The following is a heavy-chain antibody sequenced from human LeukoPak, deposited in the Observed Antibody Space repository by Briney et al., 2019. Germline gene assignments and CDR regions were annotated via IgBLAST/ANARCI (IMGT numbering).Heavy chain of an antibody. D-gene: IGHD2-2*01. CDR2: IYYSGST. CDR3: ARSVVPAAHFDY. CDR1: GGSISSYY. Sequence: SETLSLTCTVSGGSISSYYWSWLRQPPGKGLEWIGYIYYSGSTNYNPSLKSRVTISVDTSKNQFSLKLSSVTAADTAVYYCARSVVPAAHFDYWGQGTLVTVSS. V-gene: IGHV4-59*13. J-gene: IGHJ4*02.